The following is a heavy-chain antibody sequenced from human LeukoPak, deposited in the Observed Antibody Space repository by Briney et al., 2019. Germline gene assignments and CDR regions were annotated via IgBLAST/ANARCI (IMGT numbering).Heavy chain of an antibody. CDR3: ARVSSSWYGDYYYMDV. Sequence: ASVKVSCKASGYTFTSYGISWVRQAPGQGLEWMGWISAYNGNTNYAQKLQGRVTMTTDTSTSTAYMELRSLRSDDTAVYYCARVSSSWYGDYYYMDVWGKGTTVTISS. CDR2: ISAYNGNT. J-gene: IGHJ6*03. D-gene: IGHD6-13*01. CDR1: GYTFTSYG. V-gene: IGHV1-18*01.